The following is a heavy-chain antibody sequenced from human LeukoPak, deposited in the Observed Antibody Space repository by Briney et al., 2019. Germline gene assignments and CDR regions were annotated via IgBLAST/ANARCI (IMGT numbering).Heavy chain of an antibody. V-gene: IGHV3-30-3*01. Sequence: HPGRSRRLACAASGFTFSSYFMHWARQAPGKGLEWVAVISYDGSNKYYADSVKGRFTISRDNSKNTLYLQMGSLRAEDMAVYYCAREAYSGSYYCDYWGQGPVTTVTS. CDR3: AREAYSGSYYCDY. CDR1: GFTFSSYF. J-gene: IGHJ4*02. CDR2: ISYDGSNK. D-gene: IGHD1-26*01.